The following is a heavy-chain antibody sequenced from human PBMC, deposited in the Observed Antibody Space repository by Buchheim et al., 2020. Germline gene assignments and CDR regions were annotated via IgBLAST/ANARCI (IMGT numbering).Heavy chain of an antibody. Sequence: EVQLLESGGGLVQPGGSLRLSCAASGFTFSSYAMSWVRQAPGKGLEWVSAISGSGGSTYYADSVKGRFTISRANSKNTLYLQMNSLRAEDTAVYYCAKGSDDFWSGYGIYYYMDVWGKGTT. CDR3: AKGSDDFWSGYGIYYYMDV. CDR1: GFTFSSYA. CDR2: ISGSGGST. V-gene: IGHV3-23*01. D-gene: IGHD3-3*01. J-gene: IGHJ6*03.